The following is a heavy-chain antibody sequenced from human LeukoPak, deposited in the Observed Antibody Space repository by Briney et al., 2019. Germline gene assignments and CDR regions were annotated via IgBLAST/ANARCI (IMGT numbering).Heavy chain of an antibody. D-gene: IGHD5-24*01. CDR1: GFTFSSYA. CDR3: ARAGMATILIPDY. CDR2: ISGSGGST. V-gene: IGHV3-23*01. J-gene: IGHJ4*02. Sequence: PGGSLRLSCAASGFTFSSYAMSWVRHAPGKGLEWVSAISGSGGSTYYADSVKGRFTISRDNSKNTLYLQMNSLRAEDTAVYYCARAGMATILIPDYWGQGTLVTVSS.